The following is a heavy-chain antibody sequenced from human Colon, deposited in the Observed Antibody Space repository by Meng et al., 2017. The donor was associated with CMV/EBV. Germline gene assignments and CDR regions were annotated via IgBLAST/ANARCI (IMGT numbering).Heavy chain of an antibody. CDR1: GFTFSSYA. J-gene: IGHJ4*02. CDR3: ARTSRNDYSLEY. CDR2: ITGSAAST. D-gene: IGHD4-11*01. Sequence: GGSLRLSCAASGFTFSSYAMSWVRQAPGKGLECVATITGSAASTYYADSVKGRFTISRDNAKNSLYLQMNSLRAEDTAVYYCARTSRNDYSLEYWGQGALVTVSS. V-gene: IGHV3-23*01.